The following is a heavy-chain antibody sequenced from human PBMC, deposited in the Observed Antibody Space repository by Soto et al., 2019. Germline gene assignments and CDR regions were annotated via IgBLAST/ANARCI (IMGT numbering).Heavy chain of an antibody. CDR3: ARDLNTGFDY. D-gene: IGHD4-17*01. J-gene: IGHJ4*02. Sequence: GGSLRLSCAASGFAFSSSGMNWVRQAPGKGLEWVSYITSSSATINYADSVKGRFNISRDNAKNSLYLQMNSLRDEDTAIYYGARDLNTGFDYWGQGTLVTVSS. CDR1: GFAFSSSG. CDR2: ITSSSATI. V-gene: IGHV3-48*02.